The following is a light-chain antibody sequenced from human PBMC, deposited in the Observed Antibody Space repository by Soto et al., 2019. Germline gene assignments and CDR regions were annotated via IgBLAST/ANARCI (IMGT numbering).Light chain of an antibody. CDR1: SSDVGAYNY. J-gene: IGLJ2*01. CDR3: SSNTSSSTLI. CDR2: EVS. V-gene: IGLV2-14*01. Sequence: QSALTQPASVSGSPGQSITISCTGSSSDVGAYNYVSWYQQHPGKAPKLMIYEVSNRPLGVSDRFSGSKSGNTASLTISGLQAEDEAYYYCSSNTSSSTLIFGGGTKLTVL.